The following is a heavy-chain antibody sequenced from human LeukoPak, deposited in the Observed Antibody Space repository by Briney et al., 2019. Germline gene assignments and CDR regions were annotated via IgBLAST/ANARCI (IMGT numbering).Heavy chain of an antibody. D-gene: IGHD3-22*01. V-gene: IGHV3-23*01. CDR3: AKPYYYDSSGYYEYYFDY. Sequence: GGSLRLSCAASGFTFSSYAMSWVRQAPRKGLEWVSAISGSGGSTYYADSVKGRFTISRDNSKNTLYLQMNSLRAEDTAVYYCAKPYYYDSSGYYEYYFDYWGQGTLVTVSS. CDR1: GFTFSSYA. J-gene: IGHJ4*02. CDR2: ISGSGGST.